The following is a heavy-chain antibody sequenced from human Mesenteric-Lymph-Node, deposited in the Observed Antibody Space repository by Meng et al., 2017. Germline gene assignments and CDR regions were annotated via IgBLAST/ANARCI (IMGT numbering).Heavy chain of an antibody. CDR3: AHSLAYYYGSGSYKKGGSWFDP. V-gene: IGHV2-5*01. CDR1: GFSLNTPGVG. Sequence: SGPTLVKPTQTLTLTCTFSGFSLNTPGVGVGWIRQPPGKALEWLALIYWNDDKRYSPSLKSRLTVTKDTSKNQVVLTMTNMDPVDTATYYCAHSLAYYYGSGSYKKGGSWFDPWGQGTLVTVSS. D-gene: IGHD3-10*01. J-gene: IGHJ5*02. CDR2: IYWNDDK.